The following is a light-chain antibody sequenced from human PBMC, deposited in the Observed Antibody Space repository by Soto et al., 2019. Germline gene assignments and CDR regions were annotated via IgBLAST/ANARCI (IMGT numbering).Light chain of an antibody. V-gene: IGKV3-20*01. CDR1: QSVSSSY. CDR2: GAS. J-gene: IGKJ4*01. CDR3: QQYCSSPPRT. Sequence: EIVLTQSPGTLSLSPGERATLSCRASQSVSSSYLAWYQQKPGQAPRLLIYGASSRATGIPDRFSGSGSGTDFTLTISRLETEDFAVYYCQQYCSSPPRTFGGGTKVEIK.